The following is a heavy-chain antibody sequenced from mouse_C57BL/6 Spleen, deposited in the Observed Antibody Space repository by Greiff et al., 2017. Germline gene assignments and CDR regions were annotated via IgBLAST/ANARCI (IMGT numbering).Heavy chain of an antibody. Sequence: EVKLMESGGGLVQPKGSLKLSCAASGFSFNTYAMNWVRQAPGKGLEWVARIRSKSNNYATYYADSVKDRFTISRDDSESMLYLQMNNLKTEDTAMYYCVRHGGPGYYDYDGGYFDYWGQGTTLTVSS. CDR3: VRHGGPGYYDYDGGYFDY. CDR2: IRSKSNNYAT. J-gene: IGHJ2*01. V-gene: IGHV10-1*01. CDR1: GFSFNTYA. D-gene: IGHD2-4*01.